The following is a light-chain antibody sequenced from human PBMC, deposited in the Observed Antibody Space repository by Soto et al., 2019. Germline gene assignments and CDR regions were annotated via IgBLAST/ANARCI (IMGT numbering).Light chain of an antibody. CDR3: QQYGSSPWT. CDR2: GAS. V-gene: IGKV3-20*01. Sequence: EIVLTQSPGTLSLSPGESATLSCRASQSVSITYLAWYQQKPGQAPRLLICGASRRATGIPDRFSVSGSGTDFTLTISRLEPEDFAVYCCQQYGSSPWTFGQGTKVDIK. CDR1: QSVSITY. J-gene: IGKJ1*01.